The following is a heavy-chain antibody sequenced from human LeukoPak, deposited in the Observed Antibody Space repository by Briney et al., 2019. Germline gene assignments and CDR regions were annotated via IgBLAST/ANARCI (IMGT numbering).Heavy chain of an antibody. CDR3: ARAGVSGIAVADNMYYFDY. Sequence: PSETLSLTCTVSGGSISSYYWSWIRQPPGKGLEWIGYIYYSGSTNYNPSLKSRVTISVDTSKNQFSLKLSSVTAADTAVYYCARAGVSGIAVADNMYYFDYWGQGTLVTVSS. CDR2: IYYSGST. J-gene: IGHJ4*02. D-gene: IGHD6-19*01. CDR1: GGSISSYY. V-gene: IGHV4-59*01.